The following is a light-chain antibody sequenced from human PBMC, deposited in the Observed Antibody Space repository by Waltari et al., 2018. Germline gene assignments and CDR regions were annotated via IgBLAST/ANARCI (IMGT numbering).Light chain of an antibody. CDR1: QSISSY. CDR2: TAS. J-gene: IGKJ1*01. V-gene: IGKV1-39*01. CDR3: QQSYSTPRT. Sequence: DIQMTQSPSSLSASVGVIVTITCRTSQSISSYLNWYQQKPGKAPKLLIYTASNLNSGVPSRFSGSGSETDFTLAISSLQPEDFATYYCQQSYSTPRTFGQGTKVEI.